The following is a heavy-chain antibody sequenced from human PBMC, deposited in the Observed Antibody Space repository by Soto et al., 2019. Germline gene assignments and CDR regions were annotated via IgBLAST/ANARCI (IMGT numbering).Heavy chain of an antibody. Sequence: EVQLVESGGGLVQPGRSLRLSCAASGFTFDDYAMHWVRQAPGKGLEWVSGISWNSGSIGYAESVKGRFTISRDNAKNSLYLQMNSLRAEDTALYYCAKDFGIAARLSNWYFDLWGRGTLVTVSS. J-gene: IGHJ2*01. CDR3: AKDFGIAARLSNWYFDL. CDR2: ISWNSGSI. D-gene: IGHD6-6*01. V-gene: IGHV3-9*01. CDR1: GFTFDDYA.